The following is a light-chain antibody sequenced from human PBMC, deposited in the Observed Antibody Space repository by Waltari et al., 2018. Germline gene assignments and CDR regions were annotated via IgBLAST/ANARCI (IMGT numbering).Light chain of an antibody. Sequence: LASQSINTDVNWYQQRPGKAPKLLVYAASSLDSGVPSRFSGSGSGTDFTLTISSLLPEDFATYYCQQSYSMPPFNFGPGTKVDIK. CDR1: QSINTD. CDR3: QQSYSMPPFN. J-gene: IGKJ3*01. V-gene: IGKV1-39*01. CDR2: AAS.